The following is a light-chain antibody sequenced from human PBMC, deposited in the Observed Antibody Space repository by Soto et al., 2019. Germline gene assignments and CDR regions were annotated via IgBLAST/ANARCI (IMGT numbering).Light chain of an antibody. CDR1: QSVLYSSNNKTY. CDR2: WAS. J-gene: IGKJ2*01. CDR3: QQYYSTPYT. V-gene: IGKV4-1*01. Sequence: DIVMTQSPDSLAVSLGERATINCKSSQSVLYSSNNKTYLAWYQQKPGQPPKLLIYWASTRESGVPDRFSGSGSWTDFTLTTSSLQAEDVAVYYCQQYYSTPYTFGQETKLEIK.